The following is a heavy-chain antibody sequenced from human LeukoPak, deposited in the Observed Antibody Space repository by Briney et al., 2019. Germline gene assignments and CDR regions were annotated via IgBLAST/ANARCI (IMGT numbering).Heavy chain of an antibody. Sequence: ASVKVSCKASGYTFTGYYMHWVRQAPGQGLEWMGWINPNSGGTNYAQKFQGRVTMTKDTSISTAYMELSRLRSDDTAVYYCAGEFDILTGYSSWGQGTLVTVSS. CDR3: AGEFDILTGYSS. J-gene: IGHJ5*02. D-gene: IGHD3-9*01. CDR2: INPNSGGT. CDR1: GYTFTGYY. V-gene: IGHV1-2*02.